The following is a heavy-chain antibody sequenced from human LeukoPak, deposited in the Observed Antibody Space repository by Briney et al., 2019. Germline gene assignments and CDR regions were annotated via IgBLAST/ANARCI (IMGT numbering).Heavy chain of an antibody. CDR1: GGSFSGYY. J-gene: IGHJ4*02. CDR3: ARAGAMGYCSSISCYGGIDY. D-gene: IGHD2-2*01. V-gene: IGHV4-34*01. Sequence: PSETLSLTCAVYGGSFSGYYWSWIRQPPGKGLEWIGEINHSGSTNYNPSLKSRVTISVDTSKNQFSLKLSSVTAADTAVYYCARAGAMGYCSSISCYGGIDYWGQGTLVTVSS. CDR2: INHSGST.